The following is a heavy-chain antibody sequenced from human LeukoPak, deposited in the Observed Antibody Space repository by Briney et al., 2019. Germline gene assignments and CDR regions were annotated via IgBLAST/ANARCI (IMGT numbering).Heavy chain of an antibody. CDR2: IKSKTDGGTT. J-gene: IGHJ2*01. CDR1: GFTFSNAW. V-gene: IGHV3-15*01. CDR3: TREAVGATWGSNWYFDL. D-gene: IGHD1-26*01. Sequence: GGSLRLSCAASGFTFSNAWMSWVRQAPGKGLEWVGRIKSKTDGGTTDYAAPVKGRFTISRDDSKNTLYLQMNSLKTEDTAVYYCTREAVGATWGSNWYFDLWGRGTLVTVSS.